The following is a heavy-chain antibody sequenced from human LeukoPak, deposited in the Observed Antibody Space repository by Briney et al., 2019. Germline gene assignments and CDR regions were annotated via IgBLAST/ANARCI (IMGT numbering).Heavy chain of an antibody. Sequence: GGSLRLSCAASGFTFTKYIMNWVRQAPGKGLEWVSSISSSTYKYYADSVKGRFTISRDNAKNSLYLQMNSLRAEDTAVYYCAKDGYNTGGYFDYWGQGTLVTVSS. J-gene: IGHJ4*02. CDR1: GFTFTKYI. V-gene: IGHV3-21*01. D-gene: IGHD5-24*01. CDR3: AKDGYNTGGYFDY. CDR2: ISSSTYK.